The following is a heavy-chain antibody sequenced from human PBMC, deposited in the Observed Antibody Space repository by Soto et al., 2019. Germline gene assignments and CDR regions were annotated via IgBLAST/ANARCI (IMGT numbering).Heavy chain of an antibody. CDR2: IYHSGST. V-gene: IGHV4-38-2*02. Sequence: PSETLSLTCVVSSDSISSGYYWAWIRQPPGKGLEWIGEIYHSGSTNYNPSLKGRVTISVDKSKNHFSLSLNSVTTADTAVYYCARDERSVYSSGWYLYWGPGTLVTVSS. D-gene: IGHD6-19*01. CDR1: SDSISSGYY. J-gene: IGHJ4*02. CDR3: ARDERSVYSSGWYLY.